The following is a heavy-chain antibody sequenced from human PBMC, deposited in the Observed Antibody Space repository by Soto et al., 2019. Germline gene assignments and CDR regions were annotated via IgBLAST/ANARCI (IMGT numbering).Heavy chain of an antibody. CDR2: ISATGGVA. CDR3: AKEGPGTETSEDYFDF. CDR1: GFSFSYYA. Sequence: GGSLRLSCAASGFSFSYYAMAWVRQPPGKGLEWVSPISATGGVAYYADPVKGRFTISRDNSKDTVTLQMTSLRADDTAVYFCAKEGPGTETSEDYFDFWGQGTLVTVSS. V-gene: IGHV3-23*01. D-gene: IGHD2-15*01. J-gene: IGHJ4*02.